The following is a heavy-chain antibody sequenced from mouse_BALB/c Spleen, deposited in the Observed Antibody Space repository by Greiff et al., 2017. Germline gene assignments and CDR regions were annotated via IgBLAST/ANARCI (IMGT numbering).Heavy chain of an antibody. CDR2: IWAGGST. CDR1: GFSLTSYG. Sequence: VKVVESGPGLVAPSQSLSITCTVSGFSLTSYGVHWVRQPPGKGLEWLGVIWAGGSTNYNSALMSRLSISKDNSKSQVFLKMNSLQTDDTAMYYCAREAYGSSSFAYWGQGTLVTVSA. J-gene: IGHJ3*01. CDR3: AREAYGSSSFAY. D-gene: IGHD1-1*01. V-gene: IGHV2-9*02.